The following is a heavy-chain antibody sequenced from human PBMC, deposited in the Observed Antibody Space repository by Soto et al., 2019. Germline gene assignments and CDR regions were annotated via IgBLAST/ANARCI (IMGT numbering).Heavy chain of an antibody. V-gene: IGHV1-18*01. CDR1: GYTFTSYG. CDR3: ARDLKELRKRSAVAGSAAFDI. Sequence: QVQLVQSGAEVKKPGASVKVSCKASGYTFTSYGISWVRQAPGQGLEWMGWISAYNGNTNYAQKIQGRVTMTTDTSARTAYMDLRSLRSDDTVVDVCARDLKELRKRSAVAGSAAFDIWGQGTMVTVSS. J-gene: IGHJ3*02. CDR2: ISAYNGNT. D-gene: IGHD6-19*01.